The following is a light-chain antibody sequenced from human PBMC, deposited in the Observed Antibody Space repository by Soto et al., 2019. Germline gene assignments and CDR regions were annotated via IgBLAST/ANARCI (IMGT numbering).Light chain of an antibody. CDR2: SNN. Sequence: QLVLTQPPSASGTPGQRVTISCSGSSSNIGSNTVNWYQQLPGTAPKLLIYSNNQRPSGVPDRFSGSKSGTSASLAISGLQSEDEAAYYCAAWDDSLNGYVFGTGTKVTVL. J-gene: IGLJ1*01. CDR1: SSNIGSNT. V-gene: IGLV1-44*01. CDR3: AAWDDSLNGYV.